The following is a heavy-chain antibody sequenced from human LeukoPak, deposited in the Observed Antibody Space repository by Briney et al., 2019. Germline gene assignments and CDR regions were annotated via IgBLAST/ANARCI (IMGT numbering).Heavy chain of an antibody. CDR1: GFTFSSYS. V-gene: IGHV3-21*01. J-gene: IGHJ6*03. Sequence: GGSLRLSCAASGFTFSSYSMNWVRQAPGKGLEWVSSVSSSSSYIYYEDSVKGRFTIFRVNANNSLYLQMNRLRAEDTAVYYCANKERKIAAAGSVGGHNYYMDVWGKGTTVTVSS. CDR3: ANKERKIAAAGSVGGHNYYMDV. D-gene: IGHD6-13*01. CDR2: VSSSSSYI.